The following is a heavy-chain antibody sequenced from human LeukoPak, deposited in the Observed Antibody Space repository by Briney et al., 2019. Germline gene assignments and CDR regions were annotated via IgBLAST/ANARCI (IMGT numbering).Heavy chain of an antibody. D-gene: IGHD2-2*01. V-gene: IGHV3-7*01. CDR1: GFTFSNSW. CDR2: IKPDGSAQ. CDR3: ARDGSKKLGFDS. J-gene: IGHJ4*02. Sequence: PGGSLRLSCAASGFTFSNSWMSWVRQAPGKGLEWVATIKPDGSAQYYVDSVKGRFTISRDNAKNSLFLQINSLRGEDTAVYYCARDGSKKLGFDSWGQGTLVTVSS.